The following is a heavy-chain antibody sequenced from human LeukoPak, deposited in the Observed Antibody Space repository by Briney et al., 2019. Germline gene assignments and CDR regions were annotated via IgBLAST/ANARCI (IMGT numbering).Heavy chain of an antibody. Sequence: PSETLSLTCTASGGSIRNYYWNWIRQPAGKGLEWIGRIDSSGSTTYSPSLRSRVTMSVDSSKSQISLNLNSVTAADTAIYYCARSPLSSSGWYRADYWGQGTLVTVSS. D-gene: IGHD6-19*01. CDR1: GGSIRNYY. CDR2: IDSSGST. V-gene: IGHV4-4*07. J-gene: IGHJ4*02. CDR3: ARSPLSSSGWYRADY.